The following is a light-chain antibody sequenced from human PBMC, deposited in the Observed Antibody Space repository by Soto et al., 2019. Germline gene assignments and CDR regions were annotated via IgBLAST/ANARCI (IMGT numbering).Light chain of an antibody. CDR1: QTIGSIF. Sequence: EIVLTQSPGTLSLSPGETATLSCRASQTIGSIFLFWYQQKPGQAPRLLIYGPSSRATGIPDRFSGSGSGKDFPLTISRLEAEDFAVYYCHQYSSAPYTFGQGNNLENK. CDR3: HQYSSAPYT. CDR2: GPS. J-gene: IGKJ2*01. V-gene: IGKV3-20*01.